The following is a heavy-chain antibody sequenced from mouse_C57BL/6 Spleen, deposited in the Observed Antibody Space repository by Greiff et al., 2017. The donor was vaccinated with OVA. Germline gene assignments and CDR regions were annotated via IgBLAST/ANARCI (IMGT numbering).Heavy chain of an antibody. CDR3: ARRTYYYGSSVGYFDY. V-gene: IGHV1-9*01. CDR2: ILPGSGST. D-gene: IGHD1-1*01. J-gene: IGHJ2*01. CDR1: GYTFTGYW. Sequence: QVQLQQSGAELMKPGASVKLSCKATGYTFTGYWIEWVKQRPGHGLEWIGEILPGSGSTNYNEKFKGKATFTADTSSNTAYMQLSSLTTDDSAIYCCARRTYYYGSSVGYFDYWGQGTTLTVSS.